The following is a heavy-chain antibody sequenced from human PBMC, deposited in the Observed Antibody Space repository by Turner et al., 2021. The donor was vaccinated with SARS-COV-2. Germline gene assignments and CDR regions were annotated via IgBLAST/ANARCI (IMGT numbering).Heavy chain of an antibody. J-gene: IGHJ4*02. D-gene: IGHD3-22*01. Sequence: VQLVESGGGVVQPGTSMSLSCAASGFDFNHYGIQWVRPAPGKGLEWVAHISPGGGERYYPDSVKGRFTISRDDSRNTVFLQMNTLTAGDTAVYYCARDSDGSGCLSSLDVWGQGTLVTVSS. V-gene: IGHV3-33*02. CDR1: GFDFNHYG. CDR3: ARDSDGSGCLSSLDV. CDR2: ISPGGGER.